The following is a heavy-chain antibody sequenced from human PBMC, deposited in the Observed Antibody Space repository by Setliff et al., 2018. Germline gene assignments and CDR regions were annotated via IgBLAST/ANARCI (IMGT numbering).Heavy chain of an antibody. J-gene: IGHJ6*03. CDR1: GGTFSSYA. CDR2: IIPIFGTA. D-gene: IGHD6-13*01. CDR3: ARGAAAGPYYYYYYYMDV. V-gene: IGHV1-69*13. Sequence: PSVKVSCKASGGTFSSYAISWVRQAPGQGLEWMGGIIPIFGTANYAQKFQGRVTITADESTSTAYMELSSLRSEDTAVYYCARGAAAGPYYYYYYYMDVWGKGTTVTVSS.